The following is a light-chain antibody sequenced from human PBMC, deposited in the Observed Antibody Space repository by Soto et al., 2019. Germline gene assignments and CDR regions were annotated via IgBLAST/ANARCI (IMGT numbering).Light chain of an antibody. CDR1: KNDVGFYDF. CDR3: KSYAGSNTYV. CDR2: EVV. Sequence: QCLLTQPPSASGSPGQSFTISCTGTKNDVGFYDFVSWYQHHPGKAPRLIIYEVVQRPSGVPDRFSGSKSGNTASLTVSGLQAADEADYFCKSYAGSNTYVFGSGTKVTVL. J-gene: IGLJ1*01. V-gene: IGLV2-8*01.